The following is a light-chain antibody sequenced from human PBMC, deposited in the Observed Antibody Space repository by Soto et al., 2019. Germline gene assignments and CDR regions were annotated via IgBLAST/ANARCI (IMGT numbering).Light chain of an antibody. CDR3: QSYDSSLSVVV. J-gene: IGLJ2*01. CDR2: ANT. V-gene: IGLV1-40*01. Sequence: QSVLTQPPSGSGAPGQRVTISCTWGSSNIGASFDVHWYQQLPGAVPKLLIYANTNRPSGVPDRFSASKSVSSASLAITGLPAEDDADYYCQSYDSSLSVVVFGGGTKLTVL. CDR1: SSNIGASFD.